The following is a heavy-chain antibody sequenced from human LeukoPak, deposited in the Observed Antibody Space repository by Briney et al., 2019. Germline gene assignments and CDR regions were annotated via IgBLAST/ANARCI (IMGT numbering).Heavy chain of an antibody. CDR1: GFTFSNYA. D-gene: IGHD2-15*01. V-gene: IGHV3-30-3*01. J-gene: IGHJ3*02. CDR2: MSYDGSNK. Sequence: QPGRSLRLSCAASGFTFSNYAMHWVRQAPGKGLEWVAVMSYDGSNKYYADSVKGRFTISRDNSRNTLYVQMNSLRAEDTAVYYCARDQGVVVVAMAFDIWGQGTMVTVSS. CDR3: ARDQGVVVVAMAFDI.